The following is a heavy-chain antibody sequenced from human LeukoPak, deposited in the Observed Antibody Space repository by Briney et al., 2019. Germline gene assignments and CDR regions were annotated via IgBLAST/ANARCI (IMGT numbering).Heavy chain of an antibody. J-gene: IGHJ3*02. CDR2: IYPGDSDT. D-gene: IGHD5-24*01. CDR3: ARRKGIGWLQSNDAFDI. Sequence: GESLKISCKGSGYSFTSYWIGWVRQMPGKGLEWMGIIYPGDSDTRYSPSFQGQVTISADKSISTAYLQWSSLKASDTAMYYCARRKGIGWLQSNDAFDIWGQGTMVTVSS. V-gene: IGHV5-51*01. CDR1: GYSFTSYW.